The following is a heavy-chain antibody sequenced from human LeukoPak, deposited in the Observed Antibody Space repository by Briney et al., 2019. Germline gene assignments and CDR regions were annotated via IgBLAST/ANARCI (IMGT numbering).Heavy chain of an antibody. Sequence: GGSLRLYCAASGFTFSSYSMNWFRQAPGKGLEWVSSISSSSSYIYYADSVKGRFTISRDNAKNSLYLQMNGVRAEDTAVYYCARASSGWYGNFDYWGQGTLVTVSS. CDR3: ARASSGWYGNFDY. D-gene: IGHD6-19*01. CDR2: ISSSSSYI. V-gene: IGHV3-21*01. J-gene: IGHJ4*02. CDR1: GFTFSSYS.